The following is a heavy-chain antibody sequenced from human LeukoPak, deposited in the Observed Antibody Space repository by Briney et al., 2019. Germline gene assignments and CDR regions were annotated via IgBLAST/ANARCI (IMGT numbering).Heavy chain of an antibody. CDR1: GGSISSSSYY. Sequence: PSETLSLTCTVSGGSISSSSYYWGWIRQPPGKGLEWIGSIYYSGSTYYNPSLKSRVTISVDTSKNQFSLKLSSVIAADTAVYYCARVSYYDFWSGYSRYYFDYWGQGTLVTVSS. CDR3: ARVSYYDFWSGYSRYYFDY. CDR2: IYYSGST. V-gene: IGHV4-39*01. J-gene: IGHJ4*02. D-gene: IGHD3-3*01.